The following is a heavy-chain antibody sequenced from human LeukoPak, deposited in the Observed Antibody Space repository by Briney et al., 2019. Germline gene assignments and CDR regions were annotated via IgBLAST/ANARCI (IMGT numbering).Heavy chain of an antibody. D-gene: IGHD6-19*01. CDR1: GGSISSYY. J-gene: IGHJ6*03. V-gene: IGHV4-4*09. CDR3: ARRRIAVAETSFSCYYYYYMDV. CDR2: IYTSGST. Sequence: SETLSLTCTVSGGSISSYYWRWMRQPPGKGLEGIGYIYTSGSTHYNPSLKSRVTISVDTSKNHFSLKLSSVTVADAAVYYCARRRIAVAETSFSCYYYYYMDVWGKGTTVTVSS.